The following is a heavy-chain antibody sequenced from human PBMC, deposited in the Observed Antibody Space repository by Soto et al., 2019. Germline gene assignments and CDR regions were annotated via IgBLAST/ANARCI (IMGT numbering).Heavy chain of an antibody. D-gene: IGHD3-10*01. V-gene: IGHV1-69*10. CDR1: GDNFKKNV. CDR3: ARGPFRPSAMDV. J-gene: IGHJ6*02. Sequence: GASVKVSCKTSGDNFKKNVFTLVRQAPGQGLEXMGGXIXAXGXTXYXXXXQGRVTITVDDATRTVYMEVRDLTSEHTAIYYCARGPFRPSAMDVWGQGTTVTVSS. CDR2: XIXAXGXT.